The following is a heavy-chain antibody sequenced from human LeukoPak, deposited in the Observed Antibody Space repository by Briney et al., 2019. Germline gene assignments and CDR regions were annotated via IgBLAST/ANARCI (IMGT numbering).Heavy chain of an antibody. J-gene: IGHJ4*02. CDR2: ISYDGKSNK. CDR3: AKSMIPRFILSAFDY. V-gene: IGHV3-30*18. Sequence: SGGSLRLSCAASGFTFSNYGLHWVRQAPGKGLEGVALISYDGKSNKYYADSVKGRFTISRDNSKNTVYLQMGSLRPEDTAVYYCAKSMIPRFILSAFDYWGQGVLVTVSS. CDR1: GFTFSNYG. D-gene: IGHD3-3*01.